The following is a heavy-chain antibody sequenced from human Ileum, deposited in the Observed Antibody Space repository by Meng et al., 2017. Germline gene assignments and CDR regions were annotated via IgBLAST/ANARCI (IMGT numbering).Heavy chain of an antibody. CDR1: GGSVISGSYY. D-gene: IGHD1-26*01. V-gene: IGHV4-61*01. CDR2: IYYSGST. CDR3: ARVVGEEGDLDY. J-gene: IGHJ4*02. Sequence: SELLSLPCTVSGGSVISGSYYWSWIRQPPGKGLEGIRYIYYSGSTNYIPSLKSRFTISVDTSKNQFSLKLNAVSSADTAVNYCARVVGEEGDLDYWGQGTLVTVSS.